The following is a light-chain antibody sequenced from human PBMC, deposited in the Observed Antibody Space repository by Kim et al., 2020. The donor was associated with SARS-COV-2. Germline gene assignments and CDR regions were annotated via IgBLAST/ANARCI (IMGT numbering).Light chain of an antibody. V-gene: IGKV1-5*03. Sequence: AFVGERVPITCRASQSISTWLAWFQHKPGKAPNLLIYKASTLATGVPSRFSASGSGTEFTLTISSLQPDDFGTYYCQQYNAYPLIFGGGTKVDIK. CDR1: QSISTW. J-gene: IGKJ4*01. CDR2: KAS. CDR3: QQYNAYPLI.